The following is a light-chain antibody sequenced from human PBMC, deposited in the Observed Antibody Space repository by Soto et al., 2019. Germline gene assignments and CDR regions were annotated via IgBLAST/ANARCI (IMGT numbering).Light chain of an antibody. Sequence: DFQMTQSPSSLSASVGDRVTITCRANQAISNYLAWYQQRPGRVPQVLIYAASTLQSGVPSRFSGRGSGSEFTLNINGLQPEDVGTYSCQRYNGAPYTFGQGTKVEIK. J-gene: IGKJ2*01. CDR1: QAISNY. CDR3: QRYNGAPYT. CDR2: AAS. V-gene: IGKV1-27*01.